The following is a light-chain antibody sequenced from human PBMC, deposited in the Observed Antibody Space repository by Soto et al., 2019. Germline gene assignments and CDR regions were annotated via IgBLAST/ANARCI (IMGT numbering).Light chain of an antibody. Sequence: ALQMTQSPSSLSASVGARVPIPCRASQDFRPDLGWYQQKPGKAPRLLIYGTFSLQSGVPSRFSGSGSGTDFTLTISSLQPDDFATYYCLQDFKYPRTFGQGTKVEVK. CDR2: GTF. CDR3: LQDFKYPRT. V-gene: IGKV1-6*01. J-gene: IGKJ1*01. CDR1: QDFRPD.